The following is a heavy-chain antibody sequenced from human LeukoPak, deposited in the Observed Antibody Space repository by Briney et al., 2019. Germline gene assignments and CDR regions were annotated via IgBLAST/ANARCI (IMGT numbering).Heavy chain of an antibody. CDR2: ISRGGDVT. CDR3: AARPGEVAVPYDY. D-gene: IGHD2-15*01. V-gene: IGHV3-23*01. Sequence: GGSLRLSCAASGFTFSTYAMTWVRQAPGKGLEWVSLISRGGDVTYYADSVKGRFTISRDSSRNTLYLQMHSLRAEDTAVYYCAARPGEVAVPYDYWGQGTLVTVSS. CDR1: GFTFSTYA. J-gene: IGHJ4*02.